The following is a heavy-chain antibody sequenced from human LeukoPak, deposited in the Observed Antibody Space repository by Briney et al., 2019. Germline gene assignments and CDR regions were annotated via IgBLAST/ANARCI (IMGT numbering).Heavy chain of an antibody. Sequence: GRSLRLSWAASGFTFSSYGMHWVRQAPGKGLEWVAVISYDGSNKYYADSVKGRFTISRDNSKNTLYLQMNSLRAEDTAVYYCAKDFGYSYGLCFDYWGQGTLVTVSS. V-gene: IGHV3-30*18. D-gene: IGHD5-18*01. CDR2: ISYDGSNK. CDR1: GFTFSSYG. CDR3: AKDFGYSYGLCFDY. J-gene: IGHJ4*02.